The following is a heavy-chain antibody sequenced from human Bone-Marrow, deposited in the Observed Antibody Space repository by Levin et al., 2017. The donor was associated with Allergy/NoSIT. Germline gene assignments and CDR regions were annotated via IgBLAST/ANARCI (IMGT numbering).Heavy chain of an antibody. CDR2: IHPIFGVA. CDR1: GGSLSNYG. D-gene: IGHD3-10*01. J-gene: IGHJ3*02. CDR3: ATSYGSGTYYKRVGAFDI. Sequence: KISCKASGGSLSNYGISWVRQAPGQGLEWMGRIHPIFGVANYAQSFQGRVTITADKSSITAYMELSSLRSEDTAVFYCATSYGSGTYYKRVGAFDIWGQGTMVTVSS. V-gene: IGHV1-69*04.